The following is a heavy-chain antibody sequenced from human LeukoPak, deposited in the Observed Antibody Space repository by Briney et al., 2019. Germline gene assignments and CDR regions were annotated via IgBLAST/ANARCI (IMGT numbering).Heavy chain of an antibody. V-gene: IGHV3-48*03. CDR2: ISSSGSTI. CDR3: ARAELAHWGYYFDY. Sequence: AGGSLRLSCAASGFTFSSYEMNWVRQAPGKGLEWVLYISSSGSTIYYADSVKGRFTTSRDNAKNSLYLQMNSLRAEDTAVYYCARAELAHWGYYFDYWGQGTLVTVSS. CDR1: GFTFSSYE. J-gene: IGHJ4*02. D-gene: IGHD3-16*01.